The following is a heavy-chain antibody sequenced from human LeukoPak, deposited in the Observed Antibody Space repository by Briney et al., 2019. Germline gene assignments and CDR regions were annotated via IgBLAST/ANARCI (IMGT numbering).Heavy chain of an antibody. Sequence: SETLSLTCTVSGYSISSGYYWGWIRQPPGKGLEWIESMYHSGSTYYNPSLKSRVTISVDTSKNQFSLKLSSVTAADTAVYYCARRRPQLYCSGGSCYGPYYYYYYMDVWGKGTTVTVSS. CDR2: MYHSGST. D-gene: IGHD2-15*01. V-gene: IGHV4-38-2*02. J-gene: IGHJ6*03. CDR1: GYSISSGYY. CDR3: ARRRPQLYCSGGSCYGPYYYYYYMDV.